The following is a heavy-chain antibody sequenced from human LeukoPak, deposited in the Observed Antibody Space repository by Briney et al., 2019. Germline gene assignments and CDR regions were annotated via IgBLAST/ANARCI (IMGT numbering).Heavy chain of an antibody. D-gene: IGHD3-9*01. CDR3: AKDIYDILTNDAFDI. CDR2: ISWNSGSI. Sequence: GGSLRLSCAASGFTFSSYAMHWVRQAPGKGLEWVSGISWNSGSIGYADSVKGRFTISRDNAKNSLYLQMNSLRAEDTALYYCAKDIYDILTNDAFDIWGQGTMVTVSS. CDR1: GFTFSSYA. V-gene: IGHV3-9*01. J-gene: IGHJ3*02.